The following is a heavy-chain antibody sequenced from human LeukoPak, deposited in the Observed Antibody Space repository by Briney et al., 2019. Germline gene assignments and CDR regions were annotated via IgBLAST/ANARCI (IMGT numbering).Heavy chain of an antibody. Sequence: ASVKVSCKVSGYTLTELSMHWVRQAPGKGLEWMGGFAPEDGETIYAQKFQGRVTMTEDTSTDTAYMELSSLRSEDTAVYYCATAHYYGSGSYYNGDNYFDYWGQGTLVTVSS. V-gene: IGHV1-24*01. CDR1: GYTLTELS. J-gene: IGHJ4*02. CDR3: ATAHYYGSGSYYNGDNYFDY. CDR2: FAPEDGET. D-gene: IGHD3-10*01.